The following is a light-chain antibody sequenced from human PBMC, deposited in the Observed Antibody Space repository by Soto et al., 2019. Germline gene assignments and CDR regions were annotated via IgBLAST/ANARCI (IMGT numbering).Light chain of an antibody. CDR3: QQRSNWPPIT. Sequence: EIVLTQSPATLSLSPGERPTPPSRASQGVSTSLAWYHQKPGKAPRPLLYDASNRATGIPARFSGSGSGTDFTLTISSLEPEDFAVYYCQQRSNWPPITFGQGTRLEIK. CDR2: DAS. J-gene: IGKJ5*01. V-gene: IGKV3-11*01. CDR1: QGVSTS.